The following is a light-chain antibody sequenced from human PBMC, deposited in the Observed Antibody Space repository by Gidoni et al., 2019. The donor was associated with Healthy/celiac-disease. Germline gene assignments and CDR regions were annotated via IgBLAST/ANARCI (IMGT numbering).Light chain of an antibody. J-gene: IGKJ1*01. Sequence: EIVLTQYPRTLSLSPGERATPSCRASQSVSSSYLAWYQYKPGQDPRLLIYGASSRATGIPDRFSGRGSGTDCTLNISRLEPEDSAVYYCQEYGSSPPWTSGQGTKVEIK. V-gene: IGKV3-20*01. CDR3: QEYGSSPPWT. CDR2: GAS. CDR1: QSVSSSY.